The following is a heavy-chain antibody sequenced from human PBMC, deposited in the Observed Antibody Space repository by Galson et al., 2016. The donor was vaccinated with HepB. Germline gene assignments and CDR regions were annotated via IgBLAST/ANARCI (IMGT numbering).Heavy chain of an antibody. CDR3: ARAGGLDI. CDR2: INPSDSYT. V-gene: IGHV5-10-1*01. CDR1: GYMFNSYW. D-gene: IGHD1-26*01. J-gene: IGHJ3*02. Sequence: QSGAEVKKPGESLRISCKGSGYMFNSYWINWVRQMPGKGLEWMGRINPSDSYTNYSPSFQGHVTISDDKSINTVYLQWSSLKDSDTAMYYCARAGGLDIWGKGTKVTVSS.